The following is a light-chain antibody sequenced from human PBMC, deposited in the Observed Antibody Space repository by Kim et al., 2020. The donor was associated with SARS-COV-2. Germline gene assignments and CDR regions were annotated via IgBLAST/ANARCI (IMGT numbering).Light chain of an antibody. CDR2: LYSDGRH. V-gene: IGLV4-69*01. CDR1: SGHSNYA. CDR3: QAWGAGVRV. J-gene: IGLJ3*02. Sequence: ASVKLTCTLSSGHSNYAIAWHQQQPEKGARYLMKLYSDGRHSKGDGIPDRFSGSSSGAERYLIISSLQSEDEADYFCQAWGAGVRVFGGGTKVTVL.